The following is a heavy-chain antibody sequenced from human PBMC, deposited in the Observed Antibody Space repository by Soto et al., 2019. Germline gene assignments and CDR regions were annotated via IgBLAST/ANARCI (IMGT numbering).Heavy chain of an antibody. CDR1: GASNGTNNW. J-gene: IGHJ4*02. D-gene: IGHD5-12*01. V-gene: IGHV4-4*02. CDR2: VYHSGTT. Sequence: PSETLSLTCAVSGASNGTNNWWSWVRQPPGKGLEWIGEVYHSGTTNCNPSLKSRVTISIDKSKNQFSLTLTSMTAADTALYYCAVPGRGDFDYWSQGTLVTVSS. CDR3: AVPGRGDFDY.